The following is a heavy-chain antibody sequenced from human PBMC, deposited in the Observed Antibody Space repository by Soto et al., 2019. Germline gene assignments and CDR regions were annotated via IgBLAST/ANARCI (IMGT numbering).Heavy chain of an antibody. CDR2: IIPIFGTA. V-gene: IGHV1-69*06. CDR3: ARRSIAAAGKAGYYYGMDV. J-gene: IGHJ6*02. CDR1: GGTFSSYA. D-gene: IGHD6-13*01. Sequence: QVQLVQSGAEVKKPGSSVKVSCKASGGTFSSYAISWVRQAPGQGLEWMGGIIPIFGTANYAQKFQGRVTITADKSTITAYMELSSLRSEDTAVYYCARRSIAAAGKAGYYYGMDVWGQGTTVTVSS.